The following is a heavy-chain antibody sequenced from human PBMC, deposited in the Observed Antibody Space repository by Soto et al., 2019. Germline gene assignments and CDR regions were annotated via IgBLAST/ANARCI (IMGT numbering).Heavy chain of an antibody. CDR2: LRRKANSYTT. CDR3: AMLGGWSGGSSGMCF. CDR1: GLIFSDYH. D-gene: IGHD6-19*01. V-gene: IGHV3-72*01. J-gene: IGHJ6*02. Sequence: EVQLVESGGGLVKPGGSLRLSCAASGLIFSDYHMDWVRQAPGKGLVWAGRLRRKANSYTTEYAASVKGRLTISRDDSTNSLYLQMKSLKSEDTAVCYCAMLGGWSGGSSGMCFWGQGTTVTVSS.